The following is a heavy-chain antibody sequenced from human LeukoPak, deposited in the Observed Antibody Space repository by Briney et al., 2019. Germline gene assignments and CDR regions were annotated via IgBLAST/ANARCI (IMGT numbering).Heavy chain of an antibody. J-gene: IGHJ4*02. D-gene: IGHD3-10*01. CDR1: GGSISSGSYY. CDR2: IYTSGST. V-gene: IGHV4-61*02. Sequence: SQTLSLTCTVSGGSISSGSYYWSWIRQPAGKGLEWIGRIYTSGSTNCNPSLKSRVTISVDTSKNQFSLKLSSVTAADTAVYYCARGVVRGVIITREIDYWGQGTLVTVSS. CDR3: ARGVVRGVIITREIDY.